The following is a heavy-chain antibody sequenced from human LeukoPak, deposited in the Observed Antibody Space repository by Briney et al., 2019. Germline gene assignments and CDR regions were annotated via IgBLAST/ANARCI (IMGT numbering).Heavy chain of an antibody. J-gene: IGHJ4*02. D-gene: IGHD3-22*01. CDR1: GFTVSSNE. CDR2: ISGGST. Sequence: GGSLRLSCAASGFTVSSNEMSWVRQAPGKGLEWVSSISGGSTYYADSRKGRFTISRDNAKNSLYLQMNSLRAEDTAVYYCARILKITTMYCFDYWGQGTLVTVSS. V-gene: IGHV3-38*03. CDR3: ARILKITTMYCFDY.